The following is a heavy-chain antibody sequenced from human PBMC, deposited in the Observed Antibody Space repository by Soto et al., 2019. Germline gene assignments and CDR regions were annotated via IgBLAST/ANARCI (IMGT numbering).Heavy chain of an antibody. Sequence: ASVKVSCKASGYTFTDYYIHWVRQAPGQGLEWMGWINPNSGDTVYAQRTQGRVTLTRDTSISTAYMDLSRLTSDDTAVYFCARDLGYCSSTSCETFDYWGQGTLVTVSS. CDR1: GYTFTDYY. D-gene: IGHD2-2*01. CDR3: ARDLGYCSSTSCETFDY. J-gene: IGHJ4*02. V-gene: IGHV1-2*02. CDR2: INPNSGDT.